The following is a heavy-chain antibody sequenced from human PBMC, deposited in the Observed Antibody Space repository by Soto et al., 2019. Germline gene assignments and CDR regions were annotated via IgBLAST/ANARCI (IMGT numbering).Heavy chain of an antibody. Sequence: EVQLVESGGGLVQPGGSLRLSCAASGFTFSDYWMSWVRQAPGKGLERVANIKQDGSETYYVDSVKGRFTISRDNAKNSRSLHMNSRRAEDTAVYYCARALGWRYALDIRGLGTMFTVSS. CDR2: IKQDGSET. D-gene: IGHD6-19*01. V-gene: IGHV3-7*01. J-gene: IGHJ3*02. CDR1: GFTFSDYW. CDR3: ARALGWRYALDI.